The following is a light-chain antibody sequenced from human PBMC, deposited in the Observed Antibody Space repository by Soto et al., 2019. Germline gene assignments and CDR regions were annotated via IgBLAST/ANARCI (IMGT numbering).Light chain of an antibody. CDR3: QQRYRWPPIT. CDR2: DAS. Sequence: IVFTQSPATLTLSPGERATLSCRASQSVSSYLAWYQQKPGQAPRLLIYDASNRATGIPARFSGSGSGTDFTLTISSLEPEDFAVYYCQQRYRWPPITFGQGTRLEI. J-gene: IGKJ5*01. V-gene: IGKV3-11*01. CDR1: QSVSSY.